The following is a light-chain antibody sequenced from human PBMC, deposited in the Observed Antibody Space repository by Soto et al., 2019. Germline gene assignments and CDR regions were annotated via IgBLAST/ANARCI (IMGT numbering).Light chain of an antibody. J-gene: IGLJ2*01. V-gene: IGLV2-14*01. Sequence: QSVLTQPASVSGSPGQSITISCTATSSDVAFYNYFCWYQQYPGKAPKLMIYEVFNRPSGVSNRFSGSKSGNTASRIISGLQAEDEADYYCSSYTNNSTRVFGGGTQLTVL. CDR1: SSDVAFYNY. CDR3: SSYTNNSTRV. CDR2: EVF.